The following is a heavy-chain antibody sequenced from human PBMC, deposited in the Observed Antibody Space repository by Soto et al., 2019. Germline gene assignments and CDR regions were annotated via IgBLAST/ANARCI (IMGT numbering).Heavy chain of an antibody. CDR2: IYYSGST. CDR3: ARALILTGYYIHDAFDF. CDR1: GGSISSYY. D-gene: IGHD3-9*01. V-gene: IGHV4-59*01. Sequence: SQTLSLTCTVSGGSISSYYWRWIRQPPGKGLEWIGYIYYSGSTNYNPSLKSRVTISVDTSKNQFSLKLSSVTAADTAVYYCARALILTGYYIHDAFDFWGQGTMVTDSS. J-gene: IGHJ3*01.